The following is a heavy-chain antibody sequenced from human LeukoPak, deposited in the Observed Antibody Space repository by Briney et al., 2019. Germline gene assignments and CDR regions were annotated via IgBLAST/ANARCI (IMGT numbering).Heavy chain of an antibody. CDR2: IYSGGST. V-gene: IGHV3-66*01. Sequence: GGSLRLSCAASGFTVSSNYMSWVRQAPGKGLEWVSVIYSGGSTYYADSVKGRFTISRDNSKNTLYLQMNSLRAEDTAVYYCARGRRERVDTAMVTELSRPDYWGQGTLVTVSS. J-gene: IGHJ4*02. CDR1: GFTVSSNY. CDR3: ARGRRERVDTAMVTELSRPDY. D-gene: IGHD5-18*01.